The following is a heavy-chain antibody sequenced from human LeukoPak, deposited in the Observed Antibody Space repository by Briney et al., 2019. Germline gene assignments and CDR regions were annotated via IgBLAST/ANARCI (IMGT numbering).Heavy chain of an antibody. CDR3: AKEESSSWYDY. CDR1: GFTFSNYA. Sequence: GGSLRLSCAASGFTFSNYAMSWVRQAPGKGLEWVSAISGSGGSTYYADSVKGRFNISRDNSKNTLYLQMNSLRAEDTALYYCAKEESSSWYDYWGQGTLVTVSS. CDR2: ISGSGGST. D-gene: IGHD6-13*01. V-gene: IGHV3-23*01. J-gene: IGHJ4*02.